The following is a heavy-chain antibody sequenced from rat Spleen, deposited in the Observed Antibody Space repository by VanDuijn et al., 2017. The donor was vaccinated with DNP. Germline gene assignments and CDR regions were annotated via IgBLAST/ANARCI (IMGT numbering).Heavy chain of an antibody. V-gene: IGHV5-31*01. Sequence: EVQLVESGGDLVQPGRSLKLSCVASGFTFNNHWMTWIRQVPGKGLEWVASISPNGNSTYYRDSVKGRFTISRDNAKSTLYLQMDSLKSEDTATYYCATHDYTCWGQGTLVTVSS. CDR1: GFTFNNHW. CDR2: ISPNGNST. CDR3: ATHDYTC. J-gene: IGHJ3*01. D-gene: IGHD1-7*01.